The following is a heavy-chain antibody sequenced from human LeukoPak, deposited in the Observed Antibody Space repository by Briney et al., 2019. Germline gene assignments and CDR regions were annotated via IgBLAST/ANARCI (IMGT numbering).Heavy chain of an antibody. J-gene: IGHJ4*02. V-gene: IGHV3-9*03. CDR2: ISWNSGSL. CDR3: VIGETTVAGGAFDY. Sequence: QPGRSLRLSCAASGFNFNDYAMHWVRQAPGKGLEWVSGISWNSGSLGYAGSVKGRFTVSRDNAKNSLYLQMNSLRAEDMALYYCVIGETTVAGGAFDYWGQGTLVTVSS. D-gene: IGHD6-19*01. CDR1: GFNFNDYA.